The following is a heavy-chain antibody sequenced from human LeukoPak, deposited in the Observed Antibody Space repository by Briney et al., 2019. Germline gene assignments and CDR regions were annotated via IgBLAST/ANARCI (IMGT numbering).Heavy chain of an antibody. Sequence: GGSLRLSCAASGFTFNKYWMNCVRQAPGKGLEGVANIKQDGSEKYYVDSVKGRFTISRDNAKNSLFLQMDSLRAEDTAVYYCARDEWAGTVAYWGQGTLVTVSS. CDR3: ARDEWAGTVAY. J-gene: IGHJ4*02. D-gene: IGHD6-19*01. CDR1: GFTFNKYW. CDR2: IKQDGSEK. V-gene: IGHV3-7*01.